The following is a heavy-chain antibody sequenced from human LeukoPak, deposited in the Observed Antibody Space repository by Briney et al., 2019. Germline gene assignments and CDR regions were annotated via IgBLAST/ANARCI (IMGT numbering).Heavy chain of an antibody. V-gene: IGHV4-30-4*08. CDR1: GGSISSGDYY. J-gene: IGHJ4*02. Sequence: SETLSLTCTVSGGSISSGDYYWSWIRQPPWKGLEWIGYIYYSGSTYYNPSLKSRVTISVDTSKNQFSLKLSSVTAADTAVYYCARVVTDASGFDYWGQGTLVTVSS. CDR2: IYYSGST. D-gene: IGHD3-10*01. CDR3: ARVVTDASGFDY.